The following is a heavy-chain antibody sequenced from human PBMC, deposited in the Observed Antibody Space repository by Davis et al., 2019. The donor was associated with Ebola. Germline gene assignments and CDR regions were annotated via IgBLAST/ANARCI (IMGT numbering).Heavy chain of an antibody. D-gene: IGHD3-10*01. CDR3: SKFGGREG. CDR2: ISYDGSNK. CDR1: GFTFSSYA. Sequence: GESLKISCAASGFTFSSYAMHWVRQAPGKGLEWVAVISYDGSNKYYADSVKGRFTISRDNSKNTLYLQMNSLRAEDTAVYYCSKFGGREGWGQRNTVTVSS. J-gene: IGHJ6*02. V-gene: IGHV3-30*18.